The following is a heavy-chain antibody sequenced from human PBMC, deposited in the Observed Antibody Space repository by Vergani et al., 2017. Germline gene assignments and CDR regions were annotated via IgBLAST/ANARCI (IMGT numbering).Heavy chain of an antibody. J-gene: IGHJ2*01. CDR3: ARRLLLCSGTPNCYRGNYFFDL. D-gene: IGHD2-2*02. Sequence: EVQLVQSGAELKKPGESLKISCQGSGYNFPNYWIGWVRQMPGKGLEWMGSIYPDDSDTRYSPSFQGQVTISGDKSITTAYLQWSSLRASDTALYYCARRLLLCSGTPNCYRGNYFFDLWGRGTLVTVSS. CDR1: GYNFPNYW. CDR2: IYPDDSDT. V-gene: IGHV5-51*06.